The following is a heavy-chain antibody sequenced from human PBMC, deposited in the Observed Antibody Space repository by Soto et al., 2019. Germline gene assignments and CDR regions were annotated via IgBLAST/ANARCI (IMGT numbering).Heavy chain of an antibody. CDR1: EFTFGNNA. D-gene: IGHD3-22*01. CDR2: IRSKNYGRTT. V-gene: IGHV3-49*03. J-gene: IGHJ3*02. CDR3: SRPSYCYDSSGFETGAFDI. Sequence: GDLLLSCTGSEFTFGNNAMTYFRQAPGKGLEGVGFIRSKNYGRTTEYAASVQGRFTISRDDCKGIAYLEMNSLTTDDTAVYYCSRPSYCYDSSGFETGAFDIWGQGTMVTVSS.